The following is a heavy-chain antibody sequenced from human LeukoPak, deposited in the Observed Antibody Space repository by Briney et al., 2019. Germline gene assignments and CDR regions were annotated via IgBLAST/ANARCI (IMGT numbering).Heavy chain of an antibody. CDR3: AKDIIFRERWLQLRVNAFDI. Sequence: PGRSLRLFCAASGFNFDDYAMHWVRQAPGEGLEWVSGISWHSGSIGYADSAKGRFTISRDNAKNSLYLQMNSLRAEDTALYYCAKDIIFRERWLQLRVNAFDIWGQGTMVTVSS. V-gene: IGHV3-9*01. D-gene: IGHD5-24*01. CDR1: GFNFDDYA. J-gene: IGHJ3*02. CDR2: ISWHSGSI.